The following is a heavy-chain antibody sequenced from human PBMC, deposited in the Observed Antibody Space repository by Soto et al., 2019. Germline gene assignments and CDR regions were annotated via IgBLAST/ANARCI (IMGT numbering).Heavy chain of an antibody. Sequence: GGSLRLSCAASGFTFSSYWMHWVRQAPGKGLVWVSRINSDGSSTSYADSVKGRFTISRDNAKNTLYQQMNSLRAEDTAVYYCARGYSSGWFQVGAFDIWGQGTMVTVSS. CDR2: INSDGSST. CDR1: GFTFSSYW. V-gene: IGHV3-74*01. J-gene: IGHJ3*02. CDR3: ARGYSSGWFQVGAFDI. D-gene: IGHD6-19*01.